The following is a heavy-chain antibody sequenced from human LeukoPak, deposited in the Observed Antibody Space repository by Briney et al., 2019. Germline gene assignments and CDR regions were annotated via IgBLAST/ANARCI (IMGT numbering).Heavy chain of an antibody. CDR3: ARGAPYCGGDCYSI. CDR2: INHSGST. CDR1: GGSFSGYY. J-gene: IGHJ4*02. Sequence: PSETLSLTCAVYGGSFSGYYWSWIRQPPGKGLEWIGEINHSGSTNYNPSPKSRVTISVDTSKNQFSLKLSSVTAADTAVYYCARGAPYCGGDCYSIWGQGTLVTVSS. D-gene: IGHD2-21*02. V-gene: IGHV4-34*01.